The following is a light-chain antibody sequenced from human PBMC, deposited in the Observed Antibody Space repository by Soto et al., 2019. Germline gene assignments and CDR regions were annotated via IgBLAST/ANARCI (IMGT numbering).Light chain of an antibody. J-gene: IGLJ1*01. V-gene: IGLV1-44*01. Sequence: QSLLNQPPSASGTPGQMVTIPCSGSSSNIGINPVNWYQHLPATAPKLLFFSNNQRPSRVPVRFSGSNSGTSASLPIRGLQSEDEADYYCAAWDVSLNGFYVFGTGTKVTVL. CDR3: AAWDVSLNGFYV. CDR1: SSNIGINP. CDR2: SNN.